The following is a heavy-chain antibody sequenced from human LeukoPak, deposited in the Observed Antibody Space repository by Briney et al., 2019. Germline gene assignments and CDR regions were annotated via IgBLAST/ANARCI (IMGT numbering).Heavy chain of an antibody. CDR2: IYYSGST. CDR3: ARLSAPGAWLAPFDY. J-gene: IGHJ4*02. CDR1: GGSISSYY. Sequence: PSETLSLTCTVSGGSISSYYWSWIRQPPGKGLEWIGYIYYSGSTNYNPSLKSRVTISVDTSKNQFSLKLSSVTAADTAVYYCARLSAPGAWLAPFDYWGQGTLVTVSS. D-gene: IGHD6-19*01. V-gene: IGHV4-59*08.